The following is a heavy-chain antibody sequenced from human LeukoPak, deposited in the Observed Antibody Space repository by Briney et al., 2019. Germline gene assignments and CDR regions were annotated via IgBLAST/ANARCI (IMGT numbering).Heavy chain of an antibody. J-gene: IGHJ4*02. CDR2: INYSGDT. CDR1: GGSISSSSYY. CDR3: VRLQAVTGNFDY. D-gene: IGHD1-20*01. V-gene: IGHV4-39*07. Sequence: SETLSLACTVSGGSISSSSYYWGWIRQPPGKGLEWIETINYSGDTYYNPSLKSRVTISVDSSKNQFSLKLSSVTAADTAVYYCVRLQAVTGNFDYWGQGALVTVSS.